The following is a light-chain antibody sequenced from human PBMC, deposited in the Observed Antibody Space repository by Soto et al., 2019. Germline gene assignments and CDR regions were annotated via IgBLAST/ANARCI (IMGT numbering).Light chain of an antibody. J-gene: IGLJ2*01. Sequence: SYELTQPPSVSVAPGKTARITCGGNNIGSKSVHWYQQKPGQAPVLVIYYDSDRPSGIPERFSGSNSGNTATLIISRVEAGDEADYYCQVWDSSSDHPYVVFGGGTKLTVL. CDR1: NIGSKS. CDR2: YDS. V-gene: IGLV3-21*04. CDR3: QVWDSSSDHPYVV.